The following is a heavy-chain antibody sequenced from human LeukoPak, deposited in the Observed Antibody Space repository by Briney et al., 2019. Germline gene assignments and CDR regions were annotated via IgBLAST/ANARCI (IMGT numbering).Heavy chain of an antibody. CDR3: ASIRMTTVPNWYFDL. J-gene: IGHJ2*01. CDR1: GGSINSYY. CDR2: IYYSGSN. Sequence: PSETLSLTCTVSGGSINSYYWSWIRQPPGKGLEWVGDIYYSGSNNYNPSLKSRVAISVDTSKNQFSLKLISVTAADTAVYYCASIRMTTVPNWYFDLWGRGTLVTVSS. D-gene: IGHD4-17*01. V-gene: IGHV4-59*01.